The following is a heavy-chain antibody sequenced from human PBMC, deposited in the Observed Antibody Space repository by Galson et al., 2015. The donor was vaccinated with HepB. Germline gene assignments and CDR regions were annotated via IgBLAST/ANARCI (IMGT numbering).Heavy chain of an antibody. CDR1: GSTVSSNY. CDR3: AKDSGGWYFSDY. Sequence: SLRLSCAASGSTVSSNYMSWVRQAPGKGLEWVSVIYSGGSTYYSDSVKGRFTISRDNSKNTLYLQMNSLRAEDTAAYYCAKDSGGWYFSDYWGQGTLVTVSS. CDR2: IYSGGST. J-gene: IGHJ4*02. D-gene: IGHD6-19*01. V-gene: IGHV3-66*01.